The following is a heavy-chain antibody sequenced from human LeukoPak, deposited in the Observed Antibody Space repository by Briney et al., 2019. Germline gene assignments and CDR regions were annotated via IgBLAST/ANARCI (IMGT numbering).Heavy chain of an antibody. CDR2: ISPNSGGT. V-gene: IGHV1-2*02. CDR1: GYSFTGNY. CDR3: ARADLAYCSITTSSSFDY. D-gene: IGHD2-2*01. J-gene: IGHJ4*02. Sequence: GASVKVSCKASGYSFTGNYIHWVRQAPGQGLEWMGWISPNSGGTDYAQKFQGRVTMTRDTSISTAYMELRGLRPDDTGVYYCARADLAYCSITTSSSFDYWGQGTLVTVSS.